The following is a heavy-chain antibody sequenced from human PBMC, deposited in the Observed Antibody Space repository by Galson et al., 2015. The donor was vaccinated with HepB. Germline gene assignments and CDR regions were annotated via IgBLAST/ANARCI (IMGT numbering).Heavy chain of an antibody. CDR1: GFTFSSYG. CDR3: AKEIYYYYGMGV. V-gene: IGHV3-30*18. J-gene: IGHJ6*02. CDR2: ISYDGSNK. Sequence: SLRLSCAASGFTFSSYGMHWVRQAPGKGLQWVAIISYDGSNKYYADSVKGRFIISRDNAKNTLYLQMNSLRAEDTAVYYCAKEIYYYYGMGVWGQGTTVTVSS.